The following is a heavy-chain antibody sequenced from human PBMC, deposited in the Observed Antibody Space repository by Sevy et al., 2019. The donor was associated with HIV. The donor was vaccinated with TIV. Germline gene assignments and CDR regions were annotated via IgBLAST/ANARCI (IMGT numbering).Heavy chain of an antibody. CDR2: ISYDGRNNK. D-gene: IGHD2-21*01. CDR3: ARDRVEILSSAFDY. V-gene: IGHV3-30*03. CDR1: GFTFSDHR. Sequence: GGSLRLSCAAFGFTFSDHRMHWVRQAPGKGLEWVAVISYDGRNNKYNVDSVKGRFTISRDNSKNTVYLQMNSLRPEDTAIYYCARDRVEILSSAFDYWGQGTLVTVSS. J-gene: IGHJ4*02.